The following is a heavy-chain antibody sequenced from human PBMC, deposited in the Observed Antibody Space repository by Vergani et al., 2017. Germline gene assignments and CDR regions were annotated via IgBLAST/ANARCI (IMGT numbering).Heavy chain of an antibody. CDR2: ISFDGTNE. V-gene: IGHV3-30-3*01. D-gene: IGHD2-2*02. Sequence: QVNLVGSGGGVVQPGRSLRLSCATYGFIFQNYTMHWVRQAPGKGLEWVVGISFDGTNEYYPDLVKGRFTISRDIAKNTLYLQVRSLRLEDTGVYHCVRDRGLCAGGRCYTEAWDYWGQGTPVTVSS. J-gene: IGHJ4*02. CDR3: VRDRGLCAGGRCYTEAWDY. CDR1: GFIFQNYT.